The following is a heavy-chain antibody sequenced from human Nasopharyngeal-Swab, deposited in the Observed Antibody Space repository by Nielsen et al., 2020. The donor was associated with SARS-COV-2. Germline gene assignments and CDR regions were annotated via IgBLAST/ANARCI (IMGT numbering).Heavy chain of an antibody. CDR2: IYYSGST. CDR3: ASLTFGGVIVIPSYYFDY. J-gene: IGHJ4*02. V-gene: IGHV4-39*01. Sequence: WTRQPPGKGLEWIGSIYYSGSTYYNPSLKSRVTISVDTSKNQFSLKLSSVTAADTAVYYCASLTFGGVIVIPSYYFDYWGQGTLVTVSS. D-gene: IGHD3-16*02.